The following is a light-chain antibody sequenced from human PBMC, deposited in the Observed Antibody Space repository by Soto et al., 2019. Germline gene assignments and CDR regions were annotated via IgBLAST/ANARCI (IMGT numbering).Light chain of an antibody. Sequence: EILLTQSPGTLSLSPGERATLSCSTSQSFSNNYLSWYQQKPGQAPMLLIYGASNTATRIPDRFSGSGYGTDFILSMSRLETEDFAVYYCQQYSSLWTFGQGTKVDIK. CDR3: QQYSSLWT. V-gene: IGKV3-20*01. CDR1: QSFSNNY. J-gene: IGKJ1*01. CDR2: GAS.